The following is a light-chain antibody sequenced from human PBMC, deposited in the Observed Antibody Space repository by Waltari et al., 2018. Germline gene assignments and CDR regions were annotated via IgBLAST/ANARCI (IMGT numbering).Light chain of an antibody. CDR3: QQYYHWVA. CDR2: GAS. V-gene: IGKV3-15*01. Sequence: EIVMTQSPATLSVSPGERATLSCRASESVSSNVAWYQQKPGQAPRLLIYGASTRATGVPAKFRGSGSGTDFTLTISSLQSEDFAVYYCQQYYHWVAFGGGTKVEIK. J-gene: IGKJ4*01. CDR1: ESVSSN.